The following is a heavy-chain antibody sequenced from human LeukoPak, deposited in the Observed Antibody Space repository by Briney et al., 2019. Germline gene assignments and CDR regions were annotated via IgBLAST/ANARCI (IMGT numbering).Heavy chain of an antibody. D-gene: IGHD1-26*01. CDR3: ATPPARGSYPSYYGMDV. CDR2: INPNSGGT. V-gene: IGHV1-2*02. Sequence: ASVKVSCKASGYTFTGYYMHWVRQAPGQGLEWMGWINPNSGGTNYAQKFQGRVTMTRDTSISTAYMELSRLRSDDTAVYYCATPPARGSYPSYYGMDVWGQGTTVTVSS. CDR1: GYTFTGYY. J-gene: IGHJ6*02.